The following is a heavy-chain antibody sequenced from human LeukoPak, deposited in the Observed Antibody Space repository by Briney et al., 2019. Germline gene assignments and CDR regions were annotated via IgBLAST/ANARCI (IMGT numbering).Heavy chain of an antibody. Sequence: SETLSLTCTVSGGSISSYYWSWIRQPPGKGLEWIGYIYYSGSTNYNPSLKSRVTISVDTSKNQFSLKLSSVTAADTAMYYCARDRVHDAFDIWGQGTMVTVSS. CDR1: GGSISSYY. CDR3: ARDRVHDAFDI. CDR2: IYYSGST. V-gene: IGHV4-59*01. D-gene: IGHD1-1*01. J-gene: IGHJ3*02.